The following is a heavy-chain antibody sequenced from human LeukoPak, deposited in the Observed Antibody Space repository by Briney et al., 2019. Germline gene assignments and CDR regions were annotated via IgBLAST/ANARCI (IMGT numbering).Heavy chain of an antibody. Sequence: ASEKVSCKASGYTFTNYGISWVRQAPGQGLEWMGWISAYNGNTNYAQKLQGRVTMTTDTTTSTAYMELRSLRSDDTAVYYCARDFLAYCGGDCYPAFDYWGQGTLVTVSS. CDR3: ARDFLAYCGGDCYPAFDY. D-gene: IGHD2-21*02. CDR1: GYTFTNYG. V-gene: IGHV1-18*01. J-gene: IGHJ4*02. CDR2: ISAYNGNT.